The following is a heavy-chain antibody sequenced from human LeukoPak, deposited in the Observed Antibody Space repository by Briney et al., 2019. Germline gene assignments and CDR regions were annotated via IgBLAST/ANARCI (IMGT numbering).Heavy chain of an antibody. Sequence: PGGSLRLPCAASGFTFSSYAMSWVRQAPGKGLEWVSAISGSGGSTYYADSVKGRFTISRDNSKNTLYLQMNSLRAEDTAVYYCAKDAQGQQLVDYFDYWGQGTLVTVSS. CDR2: ISGSGGST. CDR1: GFTFSSYA. D-gene: IGHD6-13*01. J-gene: IGHJ4*02. CDR3: AKDAQGQQLVDYFDY. V-gene: IGHV3-23*01.